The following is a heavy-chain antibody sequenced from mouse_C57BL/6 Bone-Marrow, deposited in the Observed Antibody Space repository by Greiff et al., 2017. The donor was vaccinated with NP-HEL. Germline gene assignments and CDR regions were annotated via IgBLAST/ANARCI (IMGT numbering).Heavy chain of an antibody. V-gene: IGHV5-15*01. Sequence: EVKVVESGGGLVQPGGSLKLSCAASGFTFSDYGMAWVRQAPRKGPEWVAFISNLAYSIYYADTVTGRFTISRENAKNTLYLEMSSLRSEDTAMYYCARHGGNYGFAYWGQGTLVTVSA. J-gene: IGHJ3*01. CDR3: ARHGGNYGFAY. D-gene: IGHD1-1*02. CDR2: ISNLAYSI. CDR1: GFTFSDYG.